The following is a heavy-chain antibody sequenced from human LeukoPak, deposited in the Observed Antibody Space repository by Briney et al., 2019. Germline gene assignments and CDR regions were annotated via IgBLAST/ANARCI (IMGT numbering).Heavy chain of an antibody. CDR3: ARDLEAANTYYFDY. CDR1: GFTVSGSY. Sequence: PGGSLRLSCAASGFTVSGSYVSWVRQAPGKGLEWVSIISSAGTTYYADSVKGRFTISRDNSKNTVYLQVNSLRDEDTAVYYCARDLEAANTYYFDYWGQGTMVTVSS. D-gene: IGHD6-13*01. J-gene: IGHJ4*02. V-gene: IGHV3-66*01. CDR2: ISSAGTT.